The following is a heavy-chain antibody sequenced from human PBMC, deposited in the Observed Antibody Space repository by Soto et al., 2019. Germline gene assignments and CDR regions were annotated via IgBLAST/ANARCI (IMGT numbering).Heavy chain of an antibody. Sequence: EVQLLESGGGLVQPGGSLRLSCAASGFTLSSYVMSWVRQAPGKGLEWVSAISGSGGSTYYADSVKGRFTISRDNSKNTLYLQMNSLRAEDPAVYYCARPTTVIYFDYWGQGTLVTVSS. D-gene: IGHD4-17*01. CDR1: GFTLSSYV. J-gene: IGHJ4*02. V-gene: IGHV3-23*01. CDR3: ARPTTVIYFDY. CDR2: ISGSGGST.